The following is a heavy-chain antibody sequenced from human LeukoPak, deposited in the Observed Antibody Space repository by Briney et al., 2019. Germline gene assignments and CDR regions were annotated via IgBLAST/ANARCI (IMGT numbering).Heavy chain of an antibody. J-gene: IGHJ5*02. CDR3: AKATEGIWFDP. CDR2: ISWNSGSI. Sequence: GGSLRLSCAASGFTFDDYAMHWVRQAPGKGLEWVSGISWNSGSIGYADSVKGRFTISRDNAKNSLYLQMNSLRAEDTALYYCAKATEGIWFDPWGQGTLVTVSS. V-gene: IGHV3-9*01. D-gene: IGHD1-14*01. CDR1: GFTFDDYA.